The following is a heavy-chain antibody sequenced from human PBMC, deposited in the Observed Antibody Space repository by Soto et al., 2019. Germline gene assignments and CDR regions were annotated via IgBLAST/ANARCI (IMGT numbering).Heavy chain of an antibody. J-gene: IGHJ4*02. V-gene: IGHV1-2*04. Sequence: ASVKVSCKASGYTFTGYYMHWVRQAPGQGLEWMGWINPNSGGTNYAQKFQGWVTMTRDTPISTAYMELSRLRSDDTAVYYCARTGGNCSGGSCYSRFYFDYWGQGIQVTVSS. CDR3: ARTGGNCSGGSCYSRFYFDY. CDR1: GYTFTGYY. D-gene: IGHD2-15*01. CDR2: INPNSGGT.